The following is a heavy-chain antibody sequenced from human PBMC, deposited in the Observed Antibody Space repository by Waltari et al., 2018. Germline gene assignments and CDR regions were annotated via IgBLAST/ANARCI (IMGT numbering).Heavy chain of an antibody. CDR2: INHSGST. CDR1: GGSFSGYY. Sequence: QVQLQQWGAGLLKPSETLSLTCAVYGGSFSGYYWSWIRQPPGKGLEWIGEINHSGSTNYNPSLKSRVTISVDTSKNQFSLKLSSVTAADTAVYYCARGPRGYSYGRGYFDYWGQGTLVTVSS. D-gene: IGHD5-18*01. V-gene: IGHV4-34*01. CDR3: ARGPRGYSYGRGYFDY. J-gene: IGHJ4*02.